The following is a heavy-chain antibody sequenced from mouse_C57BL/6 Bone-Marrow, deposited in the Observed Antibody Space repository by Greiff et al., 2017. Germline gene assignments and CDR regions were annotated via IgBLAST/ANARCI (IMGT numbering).Heavy chain of an antibody. CDR2: IHPNSGST. CDR3: ARRGVYYDYLRGAMDY. V-gene: IGHV1-64*01. CDR1: GYTFTSYW. D-gene: IGHD2-4*01. J-gene: IGHJ4*01. Sequence: QVQLQQPGAELVKPGASVKLSCKASGYTFTSYWMHWVKQRPGQGLEWIGMIHPNSGSTNYNEKFKSKATLTVDKSSSTAYMQLGSLTSEDSAVYYCARRGVYYDYLRGAMDYWGQGTSVTVSS.